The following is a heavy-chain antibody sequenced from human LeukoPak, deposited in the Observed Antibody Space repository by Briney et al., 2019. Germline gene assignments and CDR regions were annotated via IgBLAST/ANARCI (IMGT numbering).Heavy chain of an antibody. V-gene: IGHV4-34*01. CDR1: GGSFSGYY. D-gene: IGHD3-10*01. CDR3: ARGPTYYYGSGSYFIGIGV. CDR2: INHSGST. J-gene: IGHJ6*04. Sequence: SETLSLTCAVYGGSFSGYYWSWIRQSPEKGLEWIGEINHSGSTNYNPSLKSRVTISVDTSKNQLSLKLSSVTAADTAVYYCARGPTYYYGSGSYFIGIGVWGKGTTVTVSS.